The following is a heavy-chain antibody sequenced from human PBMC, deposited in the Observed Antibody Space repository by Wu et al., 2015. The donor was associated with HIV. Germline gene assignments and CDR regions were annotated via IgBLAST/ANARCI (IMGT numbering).Heavy chain of an antibody. CDR1: GGTFSSYA. CDR2: IIPIFGTA. Sequence: QVQLVQSGAEVKKPGSSVKVSCKASGGTFSSYAISWVRQAPGRGLEWMGRIIPIFGTANYAQKFQGRVTITADESTSTAYMELSSLRSEDTAVYYCARGYCSSTSCYASNAFDIWGQGTMVTVSS. D-gene: IGHD2-2*01. V-gene: IGHV1-69*13. J-gene: IGHJ3*02. CDR3: ARGYCSSTSCYASNAFDI.